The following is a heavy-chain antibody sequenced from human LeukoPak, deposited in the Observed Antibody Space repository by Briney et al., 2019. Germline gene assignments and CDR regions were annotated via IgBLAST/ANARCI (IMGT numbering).Heavy chain of an antibody. CDR1: GFTFIDYT. D-gene: IGHD2-2*01. J-gene: IGHJ4*03. CDR3: ARAHSASWYAAY. V-gene: IGHV3-30*04. CDR2: ASSDGSDK. Sequence: GGSLRLSCTTSGFTFIDYTMHWVRQAPGVGPEWVALASSDGSDKQYAASVKGRFTISRDDSKNTLYLEMNTLKDEDTAVYYCARAHSASWYAAYWGHGTRVTVSS.